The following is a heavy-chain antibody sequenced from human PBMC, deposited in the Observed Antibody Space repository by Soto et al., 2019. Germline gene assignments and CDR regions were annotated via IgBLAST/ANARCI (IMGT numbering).Heavy chain of an antibody. D-gene: IGHD3-10*01. J-gene: IGHJ2*01. CDR2: IIPIFGTA. CDR1: GGTFSSYA. V-gene: IGHV1-69*12. CDR3: ASPRITMVRGGNWYFDL. Sequence: QVQLVQSGAEVKKPGSSVKVSCKASGGTFSSYAISWVRQAPGQGLGWMGGIIPIFGTANYAQKFQGRVTITADESTSTAYMELSSLRSADTAVYYCASPRITMVRGGNWYFDLWGRGTLVTVSS.